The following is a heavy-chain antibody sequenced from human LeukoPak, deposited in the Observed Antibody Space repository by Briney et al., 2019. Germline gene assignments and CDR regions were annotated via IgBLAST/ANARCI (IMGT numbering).Heavy chain of an antibody. CDR1: GFTFSNAW. CDR3: TTDVSPAAFYYYDYGMDV. V-gene: IGHV3-15*01. Sequence: GGALRLSCAASGFTFSNAWMSWVLQAPAKGLEWVGRIKSKTDGGTTDYAAPVKGRFTISRDDSKNTLYLQMNSLKTEDTAVYYCTTDVSPAAFYYYDYGMDVWGQGTTVTVSS. D-gene: IGHD2-2*01. CDR2: IKSKTDGGTT. J-gene: IGHJ6*02.